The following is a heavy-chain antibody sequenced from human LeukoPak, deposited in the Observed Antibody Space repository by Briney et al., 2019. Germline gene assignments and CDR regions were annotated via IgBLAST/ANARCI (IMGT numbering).Heavy chain of an antibody. V-gene: IGHV4-59*01. J-gene: IGHJ5*02. CDR1: GGSISSYY. D-gene: IGHD6-19*01. Sequence: PSETLSLTCTVSGGSISSYYWSWIRQSPGKGLEWIGYIHYSGSTNYNPSLKSRVTISEHTSKNQFSLKLSSVTTADTAVYYCARGTGYSSGWYVDWFDPWGQGTLVTVSS. CDR3: ARGTGYSSGWYVDWFDP. CDR2: IHYSGST.